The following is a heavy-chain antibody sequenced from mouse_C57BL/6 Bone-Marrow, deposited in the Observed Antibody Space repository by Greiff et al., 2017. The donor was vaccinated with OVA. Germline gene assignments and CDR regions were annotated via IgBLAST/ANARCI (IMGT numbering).Heavy chain of an antibody. V-gene: IGHV3-6*01. CDR2: ISYDGSN. CDR3: ARDHPDAMDY. CDR1: GYSITSGYY. J-gene: IGHJ4*01. Sequence: VQLKESGPGLVKPSQSLSLTCSVTGYSITSGYYWNWIRQFPGNKLEWMGYISYDGSNNYNPSLKNRISITRDTSKNQFFLKLNSVTTEDTATYYCARDHPDAMDYWGQGTSVTVSS.